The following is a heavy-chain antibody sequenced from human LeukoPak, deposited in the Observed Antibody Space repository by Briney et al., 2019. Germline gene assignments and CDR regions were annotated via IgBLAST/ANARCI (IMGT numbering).Heavy chain of an antibody. D-gene: IGHD3-22*01. CDR1: GFTFSSYA. J-gene: IGHJ5*02. Sequence: GGSLRLSCAASGFTFSSYAMHWVRQAPGKGLEWVAVISYDGSNKYYADSVKGRFTISRDNSKNTLYLQMNSLRAEDTAVHYCARGRITMIVVVPMRFDPWGQGTLVTVSS. CDR3: ARGRITMIVVVPMRFDP. CDR2: ISYDGSNK. V-gene: IGHV3-30-3*01.